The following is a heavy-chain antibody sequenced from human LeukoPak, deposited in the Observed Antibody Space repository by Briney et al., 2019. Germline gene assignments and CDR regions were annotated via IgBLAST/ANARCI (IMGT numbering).Heavy chain of an antibody. Sequence: GGSLRLSCAASGFTFDDYAMHWVRQAPGKGLEWVSLISWDGGSTYYADSVKGRFTISRDNSKNSLYLQMNSLRAEDTALYYCAKDQTGDGYNPDYWGQGTLVTVSS. V-gene: IGHV3-43D*03. CDR1: GFTFDDYA. D-gene: IGHD5-24*01. CDR3: AKDQTGDGYNPDY. CDR2: ISWDGGST. J-gene: IGHJ4*02.